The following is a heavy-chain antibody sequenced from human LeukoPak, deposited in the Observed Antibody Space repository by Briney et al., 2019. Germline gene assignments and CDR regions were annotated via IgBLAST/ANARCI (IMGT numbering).Heavy chain of an antibody. CDR1: GFTFSSYA. D-gene: IGHD2-21*02. V-gene: IGHV3-23*01. Sequence: SGGSLRLSCAASGFTFSSYAMSWVRQAPGKGLEWVSAIGGSGGSTYYADSVKGRFTFSRDNSKNTLYLQINSLRAEDTAVYYCVREDTPATANYWGQGTLVTISS. CDR3: VREDTPATANY. CDR2: IGGSGGST. J-gene: IGHJ4*02.